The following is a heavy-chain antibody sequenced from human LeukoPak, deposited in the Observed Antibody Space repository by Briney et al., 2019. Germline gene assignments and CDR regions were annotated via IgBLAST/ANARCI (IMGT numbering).Heavy chain of an antibody. V-gene: IGHV3-7*01. CDR2: IKQDGSEK. CDR1: GMICSKYW. Sequence: GGSLRLPCEASGMICSKYWMSWVRQAPGKGLEWVANIKQDGSEKYYLDSVKGRFTISRDNAKNSLYLHMNSLRAEDTAVYYCATSWDYWGQGTLVTVSS. CDR3: ATSWDY. J-gene: IGHJ4*02.